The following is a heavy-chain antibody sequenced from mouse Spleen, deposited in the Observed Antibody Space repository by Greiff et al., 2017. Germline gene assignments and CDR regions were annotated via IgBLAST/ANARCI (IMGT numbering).Heavy chain of an antibody. V-gene: IGHV3-6*01. CDR1: GYSITSGYY. J-gene: IGHJ2*01. Sequence: VQLQQSGPGLVKPSQSLSLTCSVTGYSITSGYYWNWIRQFPGNKLEWMGYISYDGSNNYNPSLKNRISITRDTSKNQFFLKLNSVTTEDTATYYCARNSRTYFDYWGQGTTLTVSS. CDR2: ISYDGSN. CDR3: ARNSRTYFDY.